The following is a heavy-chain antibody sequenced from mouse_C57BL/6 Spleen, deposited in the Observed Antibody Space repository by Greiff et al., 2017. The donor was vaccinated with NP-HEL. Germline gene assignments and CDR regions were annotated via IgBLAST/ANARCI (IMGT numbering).Heavy chain of an antibody. J-gene: IGHJ4*01. D-gene: IGHD2-5*01. CDR3: ARQDYSKRYYAMDY. CDR1: GFTFSDYY. V-gene: IGHV5-12*01. Sequence: EVQGVESGGGLVQPGGSLKLSCAASGFTFSDYYMYWVRQTPEKRLEWVAYISNGGGSTYYPDTVKGRFTISRDNAKNTLYLQMSRLKSEDTAMYYCARQDYSKRYYAMDYWGQGTSVTVSS. CDR2: ISNGGGST.